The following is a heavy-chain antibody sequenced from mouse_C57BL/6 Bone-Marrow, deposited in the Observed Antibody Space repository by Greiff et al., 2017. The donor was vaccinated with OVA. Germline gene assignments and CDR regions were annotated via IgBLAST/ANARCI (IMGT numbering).Heavy chain of an antibody. CDR2: IDPSDSET. Sequence: QVQLQQPGAELVRPGSSVKLSCKASGYTFTSYWMHWVKQRPIQGLEWIGNIDPSDSETHYNQKFKDKATLTVDKSSSTAYMQLSSLTSEDSAVYYCARTVVAHYYAMDYWGQGTSVTVSS. V-gene: IGHV1-52*01. CDR3: ARTVVAHYYAMDY. CDR1: GYTFTSYW. J-gene: IGHJ4*01. D-gene: IGHD1-1*01.